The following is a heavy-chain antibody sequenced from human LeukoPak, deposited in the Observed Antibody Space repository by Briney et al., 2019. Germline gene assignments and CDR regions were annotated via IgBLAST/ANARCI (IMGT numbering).Heavy chain of an antibody. J-gene: IGHJ4*02. D-gene: IGHD3-22*01. Sequence: GGSLRLSCAASGLSFSSSGMNWVRQAPGKGLEWVSYISTTGSTIYYADSVKGRFTISRDNSKNTLYLQMNSLRAEDTAVYYCAKDHYDSSGYYYDRDFDYWGQGTLVTVSS. CDR1: GLSFSSSG. CDR3: AKDHYDSSGYYYDRDFDY. CDR2: ISTTGSTI. V-gene: IGHV3-48*03.